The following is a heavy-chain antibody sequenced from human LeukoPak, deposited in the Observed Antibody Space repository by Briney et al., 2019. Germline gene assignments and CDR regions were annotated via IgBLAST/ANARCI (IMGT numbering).Heavy chain of an antibody. D-gene: IGHD6-13*01. CDR1: GGSISSHY. CDR2: IYYSGST. V-gene: IGHV4-59*11. CDR3: ARGGSAAGSLYYYYGMDV. J-gene: IGHJ6*02. Sequence: SETLSLTCTVSGGSISSHYWSWIRQPPGKGLEWIGYIYYSGSTNYNPSLKSRVTISVDTSKNQFSLKLSSVTAADTAVYYCARGGSAAGSLYYYYGMDVWGQGTTVTVSS.